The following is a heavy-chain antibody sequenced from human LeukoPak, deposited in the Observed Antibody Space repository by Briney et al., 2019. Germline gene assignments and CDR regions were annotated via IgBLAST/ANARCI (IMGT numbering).Heavy chain of an antibody. CDR3: ARVSFYKRRQEDDALDI. Sequence: GASVKVSCKASGYTFTSYGISWVRQAPGQGLEWMGWISTYNDNTNYAHKFQGRVTMTTDTSTSTAYMELRSLRSDDTAVYYCARVSFYKRRQEDDALDIWGQGTPVTVSS. V-gene: IGHV1-18*01. CDR2: ISTYNDNT. CDR1: GYTFTSYG. D-gene: IGHD3-3*02. J-gene: IGHJ3*02.